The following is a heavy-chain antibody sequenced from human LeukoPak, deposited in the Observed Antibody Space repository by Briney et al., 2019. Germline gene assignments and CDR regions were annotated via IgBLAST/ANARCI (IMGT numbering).Heavy chain of an antibody. J-gene: IGHJ6*02. D-gene: IGHD5-12*01. Sequence: QTLSLTCAISGDSVSSNSAAWNWIRQSPSRGLEWLGLTYYRSKCYNDYAVSVKSRITINPDTSKNQFSLQQNSVTPEDTAVYYCARATWHAPYYYYGMDVWGQGTTVTVSS. V-gene: IGHV6-1*01. CDR1: GDSVSSNSAA. CDR3: ARATWHAPYYYYGMDV. CDR2: TYYRSKCYN.